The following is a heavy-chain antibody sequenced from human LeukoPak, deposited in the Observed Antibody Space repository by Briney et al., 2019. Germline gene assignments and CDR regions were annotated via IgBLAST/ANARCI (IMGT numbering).Heavy chain of an antibody. D-gene: IGHD4-11*01. V-gene: IGHV1-69*13. CDR1: GGTFSSYA. CDR2: IIPIFGTA. Sequence: GASVKVSCKASGGTFSSYAISWVRQAPGQGLEWMGGIIPIFGTANYAQKFQGRVTITADESTSTAYMELSSLRSEDTAVYYCAREIVTMRNWYFDLWGRGTLVTVSS. J-gene: IGHJ2*01. CDR3: AREIVTMRNWYFDL.